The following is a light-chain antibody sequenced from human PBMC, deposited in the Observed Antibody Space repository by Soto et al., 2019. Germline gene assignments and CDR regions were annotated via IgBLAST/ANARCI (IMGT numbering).Light chain of an antibody. CDR1: QSVSSSY. V-gene: IGKV3-11*01. J-gene: IGKJ5*01. Sequence: EIVLTPSPGTLSLSPGESATLSCRASQSVSSSYLAWFQQKPGQAPRLLIYDASNRATGIPARFSGSGSGTDFTLTISSLEPEDFAVYYCQQRVTFGQGTRLEIK. CDR3: QQRVT. CDR2: DAS.